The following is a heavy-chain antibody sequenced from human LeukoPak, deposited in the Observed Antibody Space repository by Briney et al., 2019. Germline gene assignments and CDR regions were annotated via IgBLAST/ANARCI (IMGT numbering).Heavy chain of an antibody. V-gene: IGHV4-4*07. D-gene: IGHD3-22*01. J-gene: IGHJ6*03. CDR3: ARVISWRYYYDSSAAYYMDV. CDR2: IYTSGST. Sequence: SETLSLTCTVSGGSISSYYWSCIRQPAGKGLEWIGRIYTSGSTNYNPSLKSRVTMSVDTSKNQFSLKLSSVTAADTAVYYCARVISWRYYYDSSAAYYMDVWGKGTTVTVSS. CDR1: GGSISSYY.